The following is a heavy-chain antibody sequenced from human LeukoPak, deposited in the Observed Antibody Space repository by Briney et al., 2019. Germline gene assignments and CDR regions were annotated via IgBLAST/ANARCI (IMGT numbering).Heavy chain of an antibody. CDR1: GFIFSSYS. CDR2: ISSSSSYI. J-gene: IGHJ4*02. D-gene: IGHD4-11*01. CDR3: ARDPYSGLFDY. Sequence: GGSLRLSCAASGFIFSSYSMNWVRRAPGKGLEWVSSISSSSSYIYYADSVKGRFTISRDNAKNSLYLQMNSLRAEDTAVYYCARDPYSGLFDYWGQGTLVTVSS. V-gene: IGHV3-21*01.